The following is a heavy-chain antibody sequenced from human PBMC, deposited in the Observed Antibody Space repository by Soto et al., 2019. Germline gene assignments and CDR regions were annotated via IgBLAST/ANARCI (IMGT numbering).Heavy chain of an antibody. V-gene: IGHV1-69*12. D-gene: IGHD5-12*01. CDR2: SIPMFGIT. CDR1: GGTLSSHG. J-gene: IGHJ4*02. Sequence: QVQLVQSGAEVKKPGSSVKVSCKASGGTLSSHGFNWVRQAPGQGLEWMGGSIPMFGITNHTQKFQDRITITADAYTSTVNTELTSLRSDALAVYYCASARGYGLVDCGQGPMLTVSS. CDR3: ASARGYGLVD.